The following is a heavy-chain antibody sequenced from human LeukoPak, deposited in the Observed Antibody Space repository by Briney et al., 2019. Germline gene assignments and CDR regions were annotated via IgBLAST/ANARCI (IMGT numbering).Heavy chain of an antibody. J-gene: IGHJ6*02. CDR2: INQDGSDK. V-gene: IGHV3-7*01. CDR1: GFSISAYW. D-gene: IGHD2-15*01. CDR3: ARDLVVVGSSFSYGMDV. Sequence: GGSLRLSCAASGFSISAYWMSWVRQAPGKGLEWVANINQDGSDKYSVDSVKGRFTISRDSAKNSLYLEMNSLRADDTAVYYCARDLVVVGSSFSYGMDVWGQGTTVTVSS.